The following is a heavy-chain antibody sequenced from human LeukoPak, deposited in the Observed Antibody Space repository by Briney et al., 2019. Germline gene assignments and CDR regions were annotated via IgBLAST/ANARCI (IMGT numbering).Heavy chain of an antibody. J-gene: IGHJ5*02. CDR3: ARRLTQYDCFDP. V-gene: IGHV6-1*01. CDR2: TCYRSTWYN. D-gene: IGHD2-2*01. Sequence: SQTLSLTCAISGDSVSSNSVTWNWLRQSPSRGLEWLGRTCYRSTWYNDYAVSVRGRITVNPDTSKNQFSLHLNSVTPEDTAVYYCARRLTQYDCFDPWGQGILVTVSS. CDR1: GDSVSSNSVT.